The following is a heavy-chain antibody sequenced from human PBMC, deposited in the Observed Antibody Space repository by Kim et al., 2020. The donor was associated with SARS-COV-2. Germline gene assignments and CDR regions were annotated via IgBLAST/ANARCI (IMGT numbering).Heavy chain of an antibody. D-gene: IGHD6-6*01. Sequence: GGSLRLSCAASGFTMSNSAMRWVRQAPGKGLEWVSTITVSGARTYYADSVKGRFTISRDNSKNTVYLQMNNLRAEDTAVYYCAKLADSTSSLAYWGQGTLVTVSS. CDR3: AKLADSTSSLAY. V-gene: IGHV3-23*01. J-gene: IGHJ4*02. CDR1: GFTMSNSA. CDR2: ITVSGART.